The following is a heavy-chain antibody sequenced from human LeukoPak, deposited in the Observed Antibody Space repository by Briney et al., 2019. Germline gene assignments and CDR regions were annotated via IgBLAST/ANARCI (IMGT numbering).Heavy chain of an antibody. V-gene: IGHV1-46*01. J-gene: IGHJ4*02. CDR3: ATVLAYSGSYPVVYFDY. Sequence: ASVKVSCKASGYTFTSCYMHWVRQAPGQGLEWMGIINPSGGSTSYAQKFQGRVTMTEDTSTDTAYMELSSLRSEDTAVYYCATVLAYSGSYPVVYFDYWGQGTLVTVSS. D-gene: IGHD1-26*01. CDR2: INPSGGST. CDR1: GYTFTSCY.